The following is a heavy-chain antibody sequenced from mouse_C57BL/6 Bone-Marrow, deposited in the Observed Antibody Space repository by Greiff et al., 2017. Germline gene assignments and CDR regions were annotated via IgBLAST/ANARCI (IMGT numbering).Heavy chain of an antibody. V-gene: IGHV5-6*01. Sequence: EVMLVESGGDLVKPGGSLKLSCAASGFTFSSYGMSWVRQTPDKRLEWVATISSGGSYTYYPDSVKGRFTISRDNAKNTLYLQMSSLESEDTAMYYCARNYGGWFAYGGQGTLVTVSA. D-gene: IGHD1-1*01. CDR3: ARNYGGWFAY. J-gene: IGHJ3*01. CDR2: ISSGGSYT. CDR1: GFTFSSYG.